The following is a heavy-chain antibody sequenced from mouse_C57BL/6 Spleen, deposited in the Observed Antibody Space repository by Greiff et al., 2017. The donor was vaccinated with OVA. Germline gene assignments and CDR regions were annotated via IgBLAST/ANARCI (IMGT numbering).Heavy chain of an antibody. CDR1: GYTFTSYW. Sequence: QVQLQQPGAELVKPGASVQLSCTASGYTFTSYWMPWVKQRPGPGLSLIGMIHPNSGSTNYNEKFKSKATLTVDKSSSTAYMQLSSLTSEDSAVYYCARAHYYGSSVDYWGQGTSVTVSS. J-gene: IGHJ4*01. D-gene: IGHD1-1*01. CDR2: IHPNSGST. CDR3: ARAHYYGSSVDY. V-gene: IGHV1-64*01.